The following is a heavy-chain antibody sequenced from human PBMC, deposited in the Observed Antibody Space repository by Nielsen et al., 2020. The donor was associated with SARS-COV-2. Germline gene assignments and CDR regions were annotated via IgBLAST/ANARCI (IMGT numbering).Heavy chain of an antibody. CDR1: GFTFDDYA. V-gene: IGHV3-9*01. Sequence: SLKISCAASGFTFDDYAMHWVRQAPGKGLEWVSGISWNSGSIGYADSVKGRFTISRDNAKNSLYLQMNSLRAEDTALYYCARDGEWGQGTLVTVSS. J-gene: IGHJ4*02. CDR3: ARDGE. CDR2: ISWNSGSI.